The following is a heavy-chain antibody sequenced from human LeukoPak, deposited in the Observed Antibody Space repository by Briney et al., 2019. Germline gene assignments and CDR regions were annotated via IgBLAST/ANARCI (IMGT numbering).Heavy chain of an antibody. D-gene: IGHD3-9*01. CDR3: ARGPAGEVLTGYYYYYYGMDV. CDR1: GGSISSSSYY. V-gene: IGHV4-39*07. CDR2: INHSGST. Sequence: PSETLSLTCTVSGGSISSSSYYWGWIRQPPGKGLEWIGEINHSGSTNYNPSLKSRVTISVDTSKNQFSLKLSSVTAADTAVYYCARGPAGEVLTGYYYYYYGMDVWGQGTTVTVSS. J-gene: IGHJ6*02.